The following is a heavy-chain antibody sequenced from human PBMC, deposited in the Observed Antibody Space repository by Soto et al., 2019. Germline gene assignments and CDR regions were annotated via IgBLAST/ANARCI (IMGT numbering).Heavy chain of an antibody. V-gene: IGHV3-23*01. Sequence: VGSLRLSCASSVFTFSRFDMSCVRHSPGKGLQWVAGISLGGGSTYYTDSVKGRFTISRDNSQNTLYLQMNSLRGEDTAVYYCAKTVSIAVVDEPNFDSWGQGTLVTVSS. CDR3: AKTVSIAVVDEPNFDS. J-gene: IGHJ4*02. CDR1: VFTFSRFD. CDR2: ISLGGGST. D-gene: IGHD2-15*01.